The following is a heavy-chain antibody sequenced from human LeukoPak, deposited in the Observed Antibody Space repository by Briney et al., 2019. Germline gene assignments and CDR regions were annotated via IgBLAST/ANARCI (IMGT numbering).Heavy chain of an antibody. J-gene: IGHJ3*02. V-gene: IGHV4-59*01. Sequence: SETLSLTCTVSGGSISSYYWSWIRQPPGKGLEWIGYIYYSGSTNYNPSLKSRVTISVDTSKNQFPLKLSSVTAADTAVYYCARLHYYDSSGYYFDAFDIWGQGTMVTVSS. CDR3: ARLHYYDSSGYYFDAFDI. CDR2: IYYSGST. CDR1: GGSISSYY. D-gene: IGHD3-22*01.